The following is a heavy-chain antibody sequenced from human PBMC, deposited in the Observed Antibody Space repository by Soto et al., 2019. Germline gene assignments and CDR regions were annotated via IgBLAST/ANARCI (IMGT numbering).Heavy chain of an antibody. D-gene: IGHD3-10*01. CDR1: GFTFSSYD. J-gene: IGHJ6*03. CDR3: ARSLRTYYYGSGSRTPYYYYCMDV. Sequence: LRLSCAASGFTFSSYDMHWVRQATGKGLEWVSAIGTAGDTYYPGSVKGRFTISRENAKNSLYLQMNSLRAGDTAVYYCARSLRTYYYGSGSRTPYYYYCMDVWGKGTTVTVSS. CDR2: IGTAGDT. V-gene: IGHV3-13*01.